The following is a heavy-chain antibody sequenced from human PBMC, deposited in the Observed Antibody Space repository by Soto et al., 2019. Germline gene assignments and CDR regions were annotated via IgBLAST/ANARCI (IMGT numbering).Heavy chain of an antibody. D-gene: IGHD3-10*01. CDR3: IRDPYGST. J-gene: IGHJ5*02. CDR1: GFTFDDYA. Sequence: GGSLRLSCAASGFTFDDYAMHWVRQAPGKGLEWVSGISWNSGNIGYAAPVKGRFTISRDDSKDTLFLQMNSLKIEDTALYYCIRDPYGSTWGQGTLVTVSS. CDR2: ISWNSGNI. V-gene: IGHV3-9*01.